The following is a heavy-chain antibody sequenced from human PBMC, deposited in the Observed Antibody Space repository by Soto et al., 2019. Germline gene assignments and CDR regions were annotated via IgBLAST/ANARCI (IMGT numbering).Heavy chain of an antibody. Sequence: EGQLVESGGGLVQPGGSLRLSCAASGFTFSSYDMHWVRHATGKGLECVSAIGTAGDTYYPGYVKGRFTISRENAKNSLYLQMNSLRAEDTAVDYCARVLRRPYFDHGMDVWGQGTTVTVSS. CDR2: IGTAGDT. J-gene: IGHJ6*02. CDR1: GFTFSSYD. V-gene: IGHV3-13*01. CDR3: ARVLRRPYFDHGMDV. D-gene: IGHD4-17*01.